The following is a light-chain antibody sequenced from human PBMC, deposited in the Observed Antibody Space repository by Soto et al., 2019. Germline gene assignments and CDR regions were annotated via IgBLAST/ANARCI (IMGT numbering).Light chain of an antibody. CDR3: ASWDSDLDGFV. CDR2: DNS. Sequence: QSVLAQSPSVSAAPGQRVTSSCSGSSSNIPYQFVSWYKQFPGMAPTLLIYDNSRRPSGAPDRFSATKSGPSATLDIAGLXTADEAVYYCASWDSDLDGFVFGPGTKVNVL. CDR1: SSNIPYQF. J-gene: IGLJ1*01. V-gene: IGLV1-51*01.